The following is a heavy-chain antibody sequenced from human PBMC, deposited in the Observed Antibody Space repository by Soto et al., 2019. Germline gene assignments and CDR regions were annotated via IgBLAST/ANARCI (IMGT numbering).Heavy chain of an antibody. Sequence: QVQLVESGGGVVQPGRSLRLSCAASGFTFSSYSMHWVRQAPGKGLEWVAVIWYDGSNKYYADSVKGRFTISRDNSKNTLYLQMNSLRAEDTAVYYCARDYLGWFDPWGQGTLVTVSS. CDR1: GFTFSSYS. V-gene: IGHV3-33*01. CDR3: ARDYLGWFDP. CDR2: IWYDGSNK. J-gene: IGHJ5*02. D-gene: IGHD3-10*01.